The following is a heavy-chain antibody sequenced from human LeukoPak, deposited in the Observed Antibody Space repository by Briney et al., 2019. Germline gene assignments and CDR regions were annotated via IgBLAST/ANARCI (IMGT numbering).Heavy chain of an antibody. J-gene: IGHJ4*02. V-gene: IGHV1-46*03. D-gene: IGHD6-19*01. Sequence: ASVKVSCKASGYTFTSYYMHWVRQAPGQGLEWMGIINPSGGSTSYAQKFQGRVTMTRDTSTSTVYMELSSLRSDDTAVYYCARAIAVAGVDYWGQGTLVTVSS. CDR2: INPSGGST. CDR3: ARAIAVAGVDY. CDR1: GYTFTSYY.